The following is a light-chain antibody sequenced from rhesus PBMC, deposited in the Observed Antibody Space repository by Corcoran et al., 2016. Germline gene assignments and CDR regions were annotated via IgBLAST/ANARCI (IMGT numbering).Light chain of an antibody. V-gene: IGKV1-94*01. CDR3: LQDYTTPWT. Sequence: DIQMTQSPSSLSASVGDTVTVTCRASQGINKELSWYQQKPGKAPTLLIYAASRLQTGVSSRFSGSGSGTDVTLTSSSLQPEDGATYYCLQDYTTPWTFGQGTKVEIK. CDR2: AAS. J-gene: IGKJ1*01. CDR1: QGINKE.